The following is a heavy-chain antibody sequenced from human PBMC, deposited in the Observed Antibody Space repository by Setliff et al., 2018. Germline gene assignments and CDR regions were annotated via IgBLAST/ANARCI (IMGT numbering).Heavy chain of an antibody. CDR1: GGSFSGYY. CDR3: ARKGISALSGAFDM. CDR2: IYTSGST. Sequence: SETLSLTCAVYGGSFSGYYWSWIRQPAGKGLEWIGHIYTSGSTNYNPSLKSRVTMSVDTSKNQFPLKLSSVTAADTAVYYCARKGISALSGAFDMWGQGTMVTVSS. V-gene: IGHV4-59*10. D-gene: IGHD1-26*01. J-gene: IGHJ3*02.